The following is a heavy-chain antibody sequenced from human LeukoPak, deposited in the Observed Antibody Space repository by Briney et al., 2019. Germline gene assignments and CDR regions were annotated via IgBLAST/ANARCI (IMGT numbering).Heavy chain of an antibody. J-gene: IGHJ6*02. D-gene: IGHD1-1*01. CDR1: GFTFSRYW. CDR2: IKEDGSEK. CDR3: ARPPNAYGMDV. V-gene: IGHV3-7*04. Sequence: GGSLRLSGAASGFTFSRYWMSWVGQAPGQGLEWVANIKEDGSEKYYVDSVKGRFTISRDNAKNSLYLQMNSLRGEDTAVYYCARPPNAYGMDVWGQGTTVTVSS.